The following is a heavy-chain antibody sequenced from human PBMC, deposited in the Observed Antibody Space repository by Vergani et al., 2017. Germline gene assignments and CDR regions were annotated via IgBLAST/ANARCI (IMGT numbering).Heavy chain of an antibody. Sequence: QVQVVQSGAEVKKSGASVKVSCKTSGYTFSNYYMHGVRQAPGQGLEWMGIINPSGGHTNSAQKFQGRVTMARDTSTSTVYMELSSLRSEDTAIYYCARGDYGILTGYRYWGQGTLVTVSA. J-gene: IGHJ4*02. D-gene: IGHD3-9*01. CDR1: GYTFSNYY. CDR2: INPSGGHT. CDR3: ARGDYGILTGYRY. V-gene: IGHV1-46*03.